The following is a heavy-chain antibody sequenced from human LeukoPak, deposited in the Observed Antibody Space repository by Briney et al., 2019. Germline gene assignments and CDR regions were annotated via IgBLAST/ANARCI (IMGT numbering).Heavy chain of an antibody. Sequence: GASVKVSCTASGYTFTSYGISWVRQAPGQGLEWMGWISPYNGNAKYAQKLQGRVTMTTDTSTSTAYMELRSLRSDDTAVYYCARDSSADDYPARGMAVWGQGTTVTVSS. V-gene: IGHV1-18*01. CDR3: ARDSSADDYPARGMAV. CDR2: ISPYNGNA. D-gene: IGHD5-12*01. J-gene: IGHJ6*02. CDR1: GYTFTSYG.